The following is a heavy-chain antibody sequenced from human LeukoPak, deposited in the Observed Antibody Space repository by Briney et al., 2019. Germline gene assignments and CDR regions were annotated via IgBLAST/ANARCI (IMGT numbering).Heavy chain of an antibody. V-gene: IGHV3-13*03. CDR2: IGTAGDT. J-gene: IGHJ2*01. CDR3: AKDVGIAVARWYFAL. CDR1: GFTFSSYD. D-gene: IGHD6-19*01. Sequence: PGGSLRLSCAACGFTFSSYDMHWVRQATGKGLEWVSAIGTAGDTYYPGSVKGQFTISRENAKNSLYLQMNSLRAEDTAVYYCAKDVGIAVARWYFALWGRGTLVTVSS.